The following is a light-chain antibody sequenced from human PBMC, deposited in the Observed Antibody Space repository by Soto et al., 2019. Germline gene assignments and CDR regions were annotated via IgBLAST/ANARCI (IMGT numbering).Light chain of an antibody. J-gene: IGKJ1*01. Sequence: EIVLTQSRGTLSVSPGERATLSCRASQTISSDSLAWYQQKPGQAPSLLIYGTSSRATGIPDRFSGSGSGTDFTLTISRLEPEDSAIYYCQQYRSWTFGQGTKVEIK. CDR2: GTS. CDR1: QTISSDS. V-gene: IGKV3-20*01. CDR3: QQYRSWT.